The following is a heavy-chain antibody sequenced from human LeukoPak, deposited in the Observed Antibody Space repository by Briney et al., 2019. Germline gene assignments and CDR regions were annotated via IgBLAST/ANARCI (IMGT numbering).Heavy chain of an antibody. CDR3: VKDFCRGGNCPFPFFDS. CDR2: TVAGYSET. J-gene: IGHJ4*02. CDR1: GFTFSRYT. Sequence: GGSLRLSCAASGFTFSRYTMNWVRQAPAKGLEWVSITVAGYSETHYADSVRGRFTISRDDSSNTLSLEMNSLRADDTGTYYCVKDFCRGGNCPFPFFDSWGQGTVVTVSS. V-gene: IGHV3-23*01. D-gene: IGHD4-23*01.